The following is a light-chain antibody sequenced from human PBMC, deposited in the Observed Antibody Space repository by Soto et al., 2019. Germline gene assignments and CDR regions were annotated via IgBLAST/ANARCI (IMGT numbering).Light chain of an antibody. J-gene: IGKJ2*01. CDR1: QAISNY. Sequence: DIQMTQSPSSLSASVGDRVTITCQASQAISNYLNWYQQKPGKAPKLLIYDASNLETGVPSRFSGSGSGTDFTFTISSLQPEDIATYYCQQYDNLHTFGQGTKLEIK. CDR2: DAS. V-gene: IGKV1-33*01. CDR3: QQYDNLHT.